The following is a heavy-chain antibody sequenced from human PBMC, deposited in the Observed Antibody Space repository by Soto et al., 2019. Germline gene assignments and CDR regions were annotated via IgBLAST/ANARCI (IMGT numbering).Heavy chain of an antibody. CDR1: GGSISSSSYY. CDR2: IYYSGST. V-gene: IGHV4-39*01. D-gene: IGHD3-10*01. Sequence: QLQLQESGPGLVKPSETLSLTCTVSGGSISSSSYYWGWIRQPPGKGLEWIGSIYYSGSTYYNPSLKSRVTISVDTSKNQFSLKLSSVTAADTAVYYCARRPHYYGSGRNFEYWGQGTLVTVSS. J-gene: IGHJ4*02. CDR3: ARRPHYYGSGRNFEY.